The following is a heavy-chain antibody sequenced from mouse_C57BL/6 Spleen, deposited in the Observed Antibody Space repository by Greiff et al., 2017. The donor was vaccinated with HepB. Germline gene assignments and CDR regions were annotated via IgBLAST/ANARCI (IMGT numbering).Heavy chain of an antibody. D-gene: IGHD1-1*01. Sequence: EVKVVESGGGLVKPGGSLKLSCAASGFTFSSYTMSWVRQTPEKRLAWVATISGGCGNTYYPDSVKGRFTISRDNAKNTLYLQMSRLRSEDTALYYCARDYYGSRSYAMDYWGQGTSVTVSS. CDR1: GFTFSSYT. CDR3: ARDYYGSRSYAMDY. CDR2: ISGGCGNT. V-gene: IGHV5-9*01. J-gene: IGHJ4*01.